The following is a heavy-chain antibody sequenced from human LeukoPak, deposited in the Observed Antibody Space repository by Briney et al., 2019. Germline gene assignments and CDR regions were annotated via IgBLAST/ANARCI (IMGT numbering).Heavy chain of an antibody. CDR1: GFTFSSYE. V-gene: IGHV3-48*03. J-gene: IGHJ6*02. CDR2: ISSSGSTI. D-gene: IGHD3-10*01. Sequence: TGGSLRLSCAASGFTFSSYEMNWVRQAPGKGLEWVSYISSSGSTIYYADSVKGRFTISRDNAKNSLYLQMNSLRAEDTAVYDCARDGGSGTYTRSNYYYYGMDVWGQGTTVTVSS. CDR3: ARDGGSGTYTRSNYYYYGMDV.